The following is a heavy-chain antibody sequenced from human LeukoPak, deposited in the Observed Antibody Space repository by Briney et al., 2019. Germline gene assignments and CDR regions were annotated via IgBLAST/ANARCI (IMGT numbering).Heavy chain of an antibody. D-gene: IGHD6-13*01. CDR2: IFHRGNT. CDR3: ARGIVATVSWYFDL. Sequence: SGTLSLTCAVSGGSISTSNWWSWVRQPPGKGLEWIGEIFHRGNTNYNPSLKSRVTISIDKSKNQLSLKLTSVTAADTAVYYCARGIVATVSWYFDLWGRGTLVTVSS. CDR1: GGSISTSNW. J-gene: IGHJ2*01. V-gene: IGHV4-4*02.